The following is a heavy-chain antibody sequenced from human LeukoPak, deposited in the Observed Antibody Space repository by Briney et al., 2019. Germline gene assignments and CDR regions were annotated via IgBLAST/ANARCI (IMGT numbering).Heavy chain of an antibody. CDR1: GFTFSSSA. Sequence: PGRSLRLSCAASGFTFSSSAMHWVRQAPGKGLEWVAVISYDGSNKYYADSVKGRFTISRDNSKNTLYLQMNSLRAEDTAVYYCARETTYYTSGSYYSHFDYWGQGTLVTVSS. CDR2: ISYDGSNK. J-gene: IGHJ4*02. V-gene: IGHV3-30-3*01. D-gene: IGHD3-10*01. CDR3: ARETTYYTSGSYYSHFDY.